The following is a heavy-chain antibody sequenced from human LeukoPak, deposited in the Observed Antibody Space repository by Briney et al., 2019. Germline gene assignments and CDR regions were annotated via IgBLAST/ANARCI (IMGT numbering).Heavy chain of an antibody. Sequence: ASVKVSCKASGYTFTSYAMHWVRQAPGQRLEWMGWINAGNGNTKYSQEFQGRVTITRDTSASTAYMELGSLRSEDMAVYYCARVGLGSSWFSYDYWGQGTLVTVSS. J-gene: IGHJ4*02. V-gene: IGHV1-3*03. D-gene: IGHD6-13*01. CDR3: ARVGLGSSWFSYDY. CDR2: INAGNGNT. CDR1: GYTFTSYA.